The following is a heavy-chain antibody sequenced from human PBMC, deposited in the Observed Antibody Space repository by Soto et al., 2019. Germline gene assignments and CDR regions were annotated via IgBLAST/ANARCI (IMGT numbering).Heavy chain of an antibody. Sequence: QVQLVQSGAEVKKPGSSVKVSCKASGGTFSSYAISWVRQAPGQGLEWMGGIIPIFGTANYAQKFQGRVTITAAESTSTAYVELSSLRYEDTAGYYCAREGWRQGTARVGHFDLWGRGTLVTVSS. D-gene: IGHD1-1*01. CDR2: IIPIFGTA. J-gene: IGHJ2*01. CDR1: GGTFSSYA. CDR3: AREGWRQGTARVGHFDL. V-gene: IGHV1-69*12.